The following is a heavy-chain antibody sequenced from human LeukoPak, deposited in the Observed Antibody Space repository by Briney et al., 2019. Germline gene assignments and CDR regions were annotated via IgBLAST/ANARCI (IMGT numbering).Heavy chain of an antibody. D-gene: IGHD1-14*01. Sequence: ASVKVSCKASGYTFTGYYMHWVRQAPGQGLEWMGWINPNSGGTNYAQKFQGRVTMTRDTSISTAYMELSRLRSDDTAVYYCAQTGAGYYYYGMDVWGQGTTVTVSS. CDR1: GYTFTGYY. CDR2: INPNSGGT. V-gene: IGHV1-2*02. CDR3: AQTGAGYYYYGMDV. J-gene: IGHJ6*02.